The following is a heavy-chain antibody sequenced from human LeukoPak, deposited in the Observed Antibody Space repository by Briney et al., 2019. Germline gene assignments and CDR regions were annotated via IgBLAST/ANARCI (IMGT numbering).Heavy chain of an antibody. J-gene: IGHJ6*02. CDR2: IKQDGSEK. D-gene: IGHD3-10*01. Sequence: GGSLRLSCAASGFTFSSYWMSWVRQAPGKGLEWVANIKQDGSEKYYVDSVKGRFTISRDNAKNSLYLQMNSLRAEDTAVYYCARVSDASGSYFDYYYGMDVWGQGTTVTVSS. V-gene: IGHV3-7*01. CDR3: ARVSDASGSYFDYYYGMDV. CDR1: GFTFSSYW.